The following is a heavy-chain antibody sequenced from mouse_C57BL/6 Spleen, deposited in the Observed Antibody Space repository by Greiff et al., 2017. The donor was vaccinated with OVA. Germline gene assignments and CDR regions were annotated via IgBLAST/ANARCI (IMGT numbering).Heavy chain of an antibody. CDR1: GFTFSDYG. CDR2: LSSGSSTI. V-gene: IGHV5-17*01. Sequence: EVKLVESGGGLVKPGGSLKLSCAASGFTFSDYGMHWVRQAPEKGLEWVAYLSSGSSTIYYADTVKGRFTISRDNAKNTLFLQMTSLRSEDTAMYYCARDSNYAAMDYWGQGTSVTVSS. D-gene: IGHD2-5*01. CDR3: ARDSNYAAMDY. J-gene: IGHJ4*01.